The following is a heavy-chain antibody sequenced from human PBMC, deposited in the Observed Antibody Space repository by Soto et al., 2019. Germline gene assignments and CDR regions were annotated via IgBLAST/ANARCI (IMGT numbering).Heavy chain of an antibody. CDR2: INSIGTTT. CDR1: GLYFEDYY. V-gene: IGHV3-11*01. J-gene: IGHJ5*02. Sequence: GGSLRLSCAASGLYFEDYYMSWIRQGPGKGLEWISDINSIGTTTHYADSVKGRFTIPRDNTKKSLFQEMTNLTVGDTVVYFCARDAWVAPRGRGILVTAPQ. D-gene: IGHD2-15*01. CDR3: ARDAWVAP.